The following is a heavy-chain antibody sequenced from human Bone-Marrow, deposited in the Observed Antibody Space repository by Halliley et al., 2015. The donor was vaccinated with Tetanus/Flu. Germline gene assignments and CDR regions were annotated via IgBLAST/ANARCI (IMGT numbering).Heavy chain of an antibody. Sequence: SLRLSCAASGFTFSSHWMSWVRQAPGKGLEWVANIKQDGSEKYYLDSVKGRFTISRDNARNSLFLQMNSVRAEDTAVYFCARDGVAAGVYFGYWGQGTLVPVSS. CDR1: GFTFSSHW. V-gene: IGHV3-7*01. J-gene: IGHJ4*02. D-gene: IGHD6-13*01. CDR2: IKQDGSEK. CDR3: ARDGVAAGVYFGY.